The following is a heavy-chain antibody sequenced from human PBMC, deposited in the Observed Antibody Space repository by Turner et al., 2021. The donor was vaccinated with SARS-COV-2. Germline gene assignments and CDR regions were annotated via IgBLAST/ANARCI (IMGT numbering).Heavy chain of an antibody. CDR1: GFTFDDYA. D-gene: IGHD1-1*01. J-gene: IGHJ4*02. CDR2: ISWNSGSI. Sequence: EVQLVESGGGLVQPCRSLRLSCAASGFTFDDYAMLWVRQGPGKGLEWVSGISWNSGSIGYADSVKGRFTISRDNAKNSLYLQMISLRAEDTALYYCAKGGGTRTGPFDYWGQGTLVTVSS. CDR3: AKGGGTRTGPFDY. V-gene: IGHV3-9*01.